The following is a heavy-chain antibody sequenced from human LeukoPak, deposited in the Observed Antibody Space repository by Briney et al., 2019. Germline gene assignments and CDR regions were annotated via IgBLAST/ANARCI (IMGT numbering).Heavy chain of an antibody. J-gene: IGHJ4*02. Sequence: GSLRLSCAASGFTFSSYWMHWVRQAPGKGLVWVSRINSDGSSTSYADSVKGRFTISRDNAKNTLYLQMNSLRAEDTAVYYCAKLSGSELNFDYWGQGTLVTVSS. CDR2: INSDGSST. CDR1: GFTFSSYW. V-gene: IGHV3-74*01. D-gene: IGHD5-12*01. CDR3: AKLSGSELNFDY.